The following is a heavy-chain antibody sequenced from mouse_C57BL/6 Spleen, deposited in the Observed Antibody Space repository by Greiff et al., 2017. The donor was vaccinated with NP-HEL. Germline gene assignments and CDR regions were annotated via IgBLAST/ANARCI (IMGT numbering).Heavy chain of an antibody. Sequence: QVQLKQSGAELVRPGASVTLSCKASGYTFTDYEMHWVKQTPVHGLEWIGAIDPETGGTAYNQKFKGKAILTADKSSSTAYMELRSLTSEDSAVYYCTRWLGAMDYWGQGTSVTVSS. D-gene: IGHD2-2*01. V-gene: IGHV1-15*01. CDR3: TRWLGAMDY. J-gene: IGHJ4*01. CDR2: IDPETGGT. CDR1: GYTFTDYE.